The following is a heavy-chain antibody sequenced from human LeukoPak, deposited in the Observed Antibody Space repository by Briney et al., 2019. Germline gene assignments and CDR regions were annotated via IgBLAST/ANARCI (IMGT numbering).Heavy chain of an antibody. CDR1: GGSSSSYY. CDR3: ARERVGSKVASPHYCSSTSCYSWFDP. J-gene: IGHJ5*02. CDR2: IYYSGST. V-gene: IGHV4-59*12. D-gene: IGHD2-2*01. Sequence: SETLSLTGTVSGGSSSSYYWSWIRQPPGKGLEGVGYIYYSGSTNYHPSLKSGVTISVNTSKNQFSLKLSSVTAADTAVYYCARERVGSKVASPHYCSSTSCYSWFDPWGQGTLVTVSS.